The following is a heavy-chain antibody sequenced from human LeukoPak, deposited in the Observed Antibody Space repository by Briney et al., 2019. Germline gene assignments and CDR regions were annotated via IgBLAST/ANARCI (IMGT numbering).Heavy chain of an antibody. D-gene: IGHD5-18*01. V-gene: IGHV1-69*04. CDR3: ARGPPIDGNSWFGYSYVGSYYYYYGMDV. J-gene: IGHJ6*02. CDR2: IIPILGIA. Sequence: GASVKVSCKASGGTFSSYAISWVRQAPGQGLEWMGRIIPILGIANYAQKFQGRVTITADKSTSTAYMELSSLRSEDTAVYYCARGPPIDGNSWFGYSYVGSYYYYYGMDVWGQGTTVTVSS. CDR1: GGTFSSYA.